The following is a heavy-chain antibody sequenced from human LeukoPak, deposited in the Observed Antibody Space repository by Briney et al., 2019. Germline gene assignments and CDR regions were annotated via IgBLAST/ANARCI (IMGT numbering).Heavy chain of an antibody. CDR3: AKEVRESAWFYFDY. CDR1: GFTFKTYA. Sequence: GGSLRLSCAASGFTFKTYAMSWVRQAPGKGLEWVSSIRSSGDSTYYADSVKSRFTISRDNSRNTLYLQMNSLRAEDTAVYYCAKEVRESAWFYFDYWGQGTLATVSS. CDR2: IRSSGDST. D-gene: IGHD3-10*01. J-gene: IGHJ4*02. V-gene: IGHV3-23*01.